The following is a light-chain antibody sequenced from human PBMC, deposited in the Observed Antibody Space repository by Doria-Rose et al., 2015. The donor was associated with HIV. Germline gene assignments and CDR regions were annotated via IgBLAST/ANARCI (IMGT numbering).Light chain of an antibody. J-gene: IGKJ2*02. CDR1: RGISTY. V-gene: IGKV1-27*01. Sequence: TQSPSSLSASVGDRVTITCRASRGISTYLAWCQQKPGKVPKLLIYTASTLQSGVPSRFSGSGSGADFTLTISCLQSEDFATYYCQQYYSDPRTFGQGTKLEIK. CDR3: QQYYSDPRT. CDR2: TAS.